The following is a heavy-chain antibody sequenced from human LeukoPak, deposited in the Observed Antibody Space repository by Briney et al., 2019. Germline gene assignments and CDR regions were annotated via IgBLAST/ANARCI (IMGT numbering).Heavy chain of an antibody. Sequence: GRSLRLSCAVSGFTFSDYGMHWVRQAPGRGLEWVALISYDGSNKYYADSVKGRFTISRDNSKSTLYLQMNSLRAEDTAVYYCAKDRGGNYPTGFDPWGQGTLVTVSS. CDR2: ISYDGSNK. J-gene: IGHJ5*02. CDR3: AKDRGGNYPTGFDP. D-gene: IGHD1-26*01. CDR1: GFTFSDYG. V-gene: IGHV3-30*18.